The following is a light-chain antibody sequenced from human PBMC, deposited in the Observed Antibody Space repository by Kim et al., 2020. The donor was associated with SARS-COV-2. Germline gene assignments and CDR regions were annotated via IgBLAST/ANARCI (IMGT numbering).Light chain of an antibody. CDR2: GKN. CDR1: SLRTYH. V-gene: IGLV3-19*01. Sequence: SSELTQDPAVSVALGQTVRITCQGDSLRTYHASWYQQKPGQAPVLVIYGKNNRPSGIPDRFSGSGSGDTASLTVTGAHAEDEADYYCNSRDSSGYRVVFG. CDR3: NSRDSSGYRVV. J-gene: IGLJ2*01.